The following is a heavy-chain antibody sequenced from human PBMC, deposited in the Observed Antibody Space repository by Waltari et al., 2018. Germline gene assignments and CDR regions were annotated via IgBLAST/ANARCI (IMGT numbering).Heavy chain of an antibody. CDR1: GGSFRGYY. CDR2: INHAGNT. J-gene: IGHJ6*02. V-gene: IGHV4-34*01. D-gene: IGHD2-15*01. CDR3: ARLEDCSGGNCYSANNHPVDV. Sequence: QVHLQQWGAGLLKASATLSLTCAVDGGSFRGYYWSWVRQPPGKGLEWIGEINHAGNTNFNPSLKSRVVISEDTSKSQFYLKLTFVTAADTGVYYCARLEDCSGGNCYSANNHPVDVWGQGTSVTVSS.